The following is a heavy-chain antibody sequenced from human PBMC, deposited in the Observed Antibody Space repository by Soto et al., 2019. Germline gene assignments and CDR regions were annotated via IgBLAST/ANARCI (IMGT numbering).Heavy chain of an antibody. CDR2: IYTSGST. Sequence: SETLSLTCSVSGGSLSRYYWTWIRQPAGKGLEWIGRIYTSGSTNYNPSLKSRVTMSVDTSKNQFSLKLSSVTAADTAVYYCAAYRSSLGTFDIWGQGTKVTVSS. J-gene: IGHJ3*02. V-gene: IGHV4-4*07. CDR3: AAYRSSLGTFDI. D-gene: IGHD6-13*01. CDR1: GGSLSRYY.